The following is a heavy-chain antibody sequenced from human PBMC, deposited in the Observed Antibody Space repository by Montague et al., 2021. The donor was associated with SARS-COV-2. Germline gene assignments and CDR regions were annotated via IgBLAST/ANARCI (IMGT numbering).Heavy chain of an antibody. CDR2: IYNSGST. Sequence: SETLSLTCTVSGGSINGYYWSWFRQSAGQGLEWIGRIYNSGSTXXXPSXXXRVTMSVDTSKNQFSLNLNSVTAADTAVYYCVRDQGRSNWNYPDYWGQGTLVTVSS. CDR3: VRDQGRSNWNYPDY. CDR1: GGSINGYY. V-gene: IGHV4-4*07. J-gene: IGHJ4*02. D-gene: IGHD1-20*01.